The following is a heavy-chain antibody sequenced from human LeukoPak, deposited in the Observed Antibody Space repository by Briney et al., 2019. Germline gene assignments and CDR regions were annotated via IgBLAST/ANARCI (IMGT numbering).Heavy chain of an antibody. Sequence: PGGSLRLSCAASGFTFSSYWMSWFRQAPGKGLEWLGNIKEDGTEKYYLDSVRGRFTPSRDNTKNSLYLQMDRLRAEDTAVYYCVRDYLWGTSNPDYWGQGTLVTVTS. J-gene: IGHJ4*02. CDR1: GFTFSSYW. CDR3: VRDYLWGTSNPDY. V-gene: IGHV3-7*01. D-gene: IGHD3-16*01. CDR2: IKEDGTEK.